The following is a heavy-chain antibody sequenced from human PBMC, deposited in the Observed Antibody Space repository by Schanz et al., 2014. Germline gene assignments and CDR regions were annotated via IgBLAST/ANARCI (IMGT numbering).Heavy chain of an antibody. V-gene: IGHV3-66*01. CDR1: GFIVSDNY. CDR2: IYSGGST. D-gene: IGHD3-10*01. Sequence: EVQLLESGGGLVQPGGSLRLSCAASGFIVSDNYMHWVRQAPGKGLEWVSVIYSGGSTYYADSVKGRFTISRDNSMNTVYLQMNSLRSDDAAVYYCARAQGVIRLYYGEDVWGQGTTVTVSS. J-gene: IGHJ6*02. CDR3: ARAQGVIRLYYGEDV.